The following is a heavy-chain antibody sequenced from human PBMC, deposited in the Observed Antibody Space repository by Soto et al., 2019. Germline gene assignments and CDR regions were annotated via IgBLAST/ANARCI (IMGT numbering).Heavy chain of an antibody. CDR1: GGSLRSGSYY. V-gene: IGHV4-61*01. CDR3: ARDSSGRHDY. CDR2: IYHGGAT. Sequence: SETLSLTCTVSGGSLRSGSYYWSWIRQPPGKGLEWIGSIYHGGATTYNASLKSRVTISVDTSKNQFFLKVNSVTAADTAVYFCARDSSGRHDYWGQGTPVT. J-gene: IGHJ4*02. D-gene: IGHD3-22*01.